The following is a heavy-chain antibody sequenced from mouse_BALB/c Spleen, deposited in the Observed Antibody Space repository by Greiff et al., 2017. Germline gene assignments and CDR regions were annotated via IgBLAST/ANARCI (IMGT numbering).Heavy chain of an antibody. CDR1: GFTFSDYY. D-gene: IGHD4-1*01. CDR3: AREGLTDFAY. CDR2: ISDGGSYT. Sequence: EVKLMESGGGLVKPGGSLKLSCAASGFTFSDYYMYWVRQTPEKRLEWVATISDGGSYTYYPDSVKGRFTISRDNAKNNLYLQMSSLKSEDTAMYYCAREGLTDFAYWGQGTLVTVSA. J-gene: IGHJ3*01. V-gene: IGHV5-4*02.